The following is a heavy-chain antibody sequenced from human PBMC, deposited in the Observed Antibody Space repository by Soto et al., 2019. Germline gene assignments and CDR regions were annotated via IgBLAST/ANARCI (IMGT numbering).Heavy chain of an antibody. CDR1: GYTFTGYY. D-gene: IGHD3-10*01. CDR2: INPNSGGT. Sequence: QVQLVQSGAEVKKPGASVKVSCKASGYTFTGYYMHWVRQAPGQGLEWMGWINPNSGGTNYAQKFQGRVTMTRDTSIRTAYMELSRLRSDDPAVYYCARPVWSEHYYFDYWGQGTLVTVSS. J-gene: IGHJ4*02. CDR3: ARPVWSEHYYFDY. V-gene: IGHV1-2*02.